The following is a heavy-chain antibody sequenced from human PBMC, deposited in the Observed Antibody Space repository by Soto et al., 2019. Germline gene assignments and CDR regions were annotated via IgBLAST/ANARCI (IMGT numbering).Heavy chain of an antibody. CDR2: ISAYNGNT. Sequence: ASVKVSCKASGYTFTSDGISWVRQAPGQGLEWMGWISAYNGNTNYAQKLQGRVTMTTDTSTSTAYMELRSLRSDDTAVYYCARFYTYYYDSSGYYPPDYWGQGTLVTVSS. D-gene: IGHD3-22*01. V-gene: IGHV1-18*01. CDR1: GYTFTSDG. J-gene: IGHJ4*02. CDR3: ARFYTYYYDSSGYYPPDY.